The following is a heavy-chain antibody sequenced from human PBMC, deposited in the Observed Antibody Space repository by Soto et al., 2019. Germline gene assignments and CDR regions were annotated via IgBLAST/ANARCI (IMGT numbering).Heavy chain of an antibody. J-gene: IGHJ5*02. CDR1: GGTFSSYA. Sequence: SVKVSCKASGGTFSSYAISWVRQAPGPGLEWMGGIIPIFGTANYAQKFQGRVTITADESTSTAYMELSSLRSEDTAVYYCARTKIGYCSGGSCYGWFDPWGQGALVTVSS. CDR3: ARTKIGYCSGGSCYGWFDP. D-gene: IGHD2-15*01. CDR2: IIPIFGTA. V-gene: IGHV1-69*13.